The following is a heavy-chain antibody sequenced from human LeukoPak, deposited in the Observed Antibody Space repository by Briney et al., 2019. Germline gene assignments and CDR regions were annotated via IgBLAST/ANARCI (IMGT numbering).Heavy chain of an antibody. CDR3: ARGSSGSYFAFDI. J-gene: IGHJ3*02. D-gene: IGHD1-26*01. Sequence: PGGSLRLSCAASGFTFSSYAMSWARQAPGKGLEWVSAISGSGGSTYYADSVKGRFTISRDNSKNTLYLQMNSLRAEDTAVYYCARGSSGSYFAFDIWGQGTMVTVSS. CDR2: ISGSGGST. V-gene: IGHV3-23*01. CDR1: GFTFSSYA.